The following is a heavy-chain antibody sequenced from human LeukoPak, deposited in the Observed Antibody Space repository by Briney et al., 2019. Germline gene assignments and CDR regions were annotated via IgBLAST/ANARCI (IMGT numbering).Heavy chain of an antibody. Sequence: SETLSLTCTVPGGSISGYYWNWIRQPAGKGLEWTGRMHTSGSTNYNPSLKSRITVSVDTSKNQFSLKLNSLTAADTAVYYCARDDGSGWYHYWGQGTLVTVSS. CDR1: GGSISGYY. D-gene: IGHD6-19*01. V-gene: IGHV4-4*07. CDR2: MHTSGST. J-gene: IGHJ4*02. CDR3: ARDDGSGWYHY.